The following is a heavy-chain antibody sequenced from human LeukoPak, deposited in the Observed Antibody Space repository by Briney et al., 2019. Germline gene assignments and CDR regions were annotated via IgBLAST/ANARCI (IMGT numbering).Heavy chain of an antibody. CDR2: IFPIFGIA. CDR3: ASVAHQNYYYYGMDG. J-gene: IGHJ6*02. Sequence: AAVKVSCKSSGGTFSSYAISWVRQPPGQGLEWMGRIFPIFGIANYAQKFQGRVTITAAKSTSTAYMGLSRVRSEETDVYYCASVAHQNYYYYGMDGWGQGTTVTV. V-gene: IGHV1-69*04. D-gene: IGHD6-19*01. CDR1: GGTFSSYA.